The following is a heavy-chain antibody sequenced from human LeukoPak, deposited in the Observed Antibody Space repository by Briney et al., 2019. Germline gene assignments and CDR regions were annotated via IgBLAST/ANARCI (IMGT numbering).Heavy chain of an antibody. CDR2: IYYSGST. CDR1: GGSISSYY. D-gene: IGHD6-13*01. V-gene: IGHV4-59*08. CDR3: ARRVPFADSSSWHNWFDP. J-gene: IGHJ5*02. Sequence: PSETLSLTCRVSGGSISSYYWGWIRQPPGKGLEWIGYIYYSGSTNYNPSLKSRVTISVDTSKNQFSLKLSSVTAADTAVYYCARRVPFADSSSWHNWFDPWGQGTLVTVSS.